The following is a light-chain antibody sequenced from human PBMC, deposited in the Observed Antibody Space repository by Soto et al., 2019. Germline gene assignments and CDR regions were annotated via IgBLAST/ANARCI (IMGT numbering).Light chain of an antibody. CDR2: AAS. V-gene: IGKV1-9*01. J-gene: IGKJ4*01. CDR3: QQVNRHPLT. Sequence: DIQLTQSSSFLSASVGDRVTITCRASQGFGTYVAWYQQNPGTASNLLIYAASTLQSGVPSRSSGSGSGTELTLTISSLQPEDFETYYCQQVNRHPLTFGGGTKV. CDR1: QGFGTY.